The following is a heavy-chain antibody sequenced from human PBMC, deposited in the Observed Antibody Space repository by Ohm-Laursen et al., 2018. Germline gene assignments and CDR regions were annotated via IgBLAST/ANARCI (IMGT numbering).Heavy chain of an antibody. D-gene: IGHD6-13*01. Sequence: GSLRLSCAASGFTFSSYWMSWVRQAPGKGLEWVARVNSDGRRTAYADSVRGRFIISRDNAKNTLYVQMNSLRAEDTAMYYCARDLDEAGYSNFDYWGQGTLVTVSS. CDR3: ARDLDEAGYSNFDY. CDR1: GFTFSSYW. J-gene: IGHJ4*02. CDR2: VNSDGRRT. V-gene: IGHV3-74*01.